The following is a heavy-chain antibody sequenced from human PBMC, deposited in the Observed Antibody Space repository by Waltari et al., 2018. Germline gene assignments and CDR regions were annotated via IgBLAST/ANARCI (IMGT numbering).Heavy chain of an antibody. D-gene: IGHD6-6*01. CDR3: AVGSSSFVY. Sequence: QVQLVESGGGVVQPGGSLSLSCAASGFPFSNYGRHWVRQAPGKGLEWVAFIRYDGSHKYYADSVKGRFTISRDNSKNTLYLQMNSLRAEDTAVYFCAVGSSSFVYWGQGTLVTVSS. J-gene: IGHJ4*02. CDR2: IRYDGSHK. CDR1: GFPFSNYG. V-gene: IGHV3-30*02.